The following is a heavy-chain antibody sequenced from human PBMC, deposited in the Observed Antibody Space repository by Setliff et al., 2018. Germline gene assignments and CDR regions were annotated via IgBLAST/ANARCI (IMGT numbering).Heavy chain of an antibody. CDR1: GGTFSNYD. D-gene: IGHD6-13*01. J-gene: IGHJ4*02. Sequence: SVKVSCKASGGTFSNYDISWVRQAPGQGLEWMGGIIPIFGTTNYAQKFQGRVAMTTDTSTATVFMELRSLRSDDTAVYYCARSQYSSRWYVIGAFDYWGQGALVTVSS. CDR3: ARSQYSSRWYVIGAFDY. V-gene: IGHV1-69*05. CDR2: IIPIFGTT.